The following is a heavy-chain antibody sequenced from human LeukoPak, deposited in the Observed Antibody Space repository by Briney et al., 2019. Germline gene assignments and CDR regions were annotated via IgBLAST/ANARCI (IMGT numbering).Heavy chain of an antibody. J-gene: IGHJ4*02. D-gene: IGHD6-13*01. CDR3: ARDLGYSSSPGYFDY. CDR1: GGSISSYY. CDR2: IYYSGST. V-gene: IGHV4-59*12. Sequence: SETLSLTCTVSGGSISSYYWSWIRQPPGKGLEWIGYIYYSGSTYYNPSLKSRVTISVDTSKNQFSLKLSSVTAADTAVYYCARDLGYSSSPGYFDYWGQGTLVTVSS.